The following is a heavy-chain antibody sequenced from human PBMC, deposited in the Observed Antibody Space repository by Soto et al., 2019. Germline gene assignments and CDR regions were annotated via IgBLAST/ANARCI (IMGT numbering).Heavy chain of an antibody. D-gene: IGHD3-10*01. V-gene: IGHV3-33*01. CDR3: ARDRELGRTSPYFDF. J-gene: IGHJ4*02. CDR1: GFTFSSFG. Sequence: WGSLRLSCAASGFTFSSFGGHWIRQAPGKGLEWVAVIWNDGKNRRYADSVRGRFTVSSDNSKNTVYLQMDSLRVEDTAMYYCARDRELGRTSPYFDFWGQGTLVTVSS. CDR2: IWNDGKNR.